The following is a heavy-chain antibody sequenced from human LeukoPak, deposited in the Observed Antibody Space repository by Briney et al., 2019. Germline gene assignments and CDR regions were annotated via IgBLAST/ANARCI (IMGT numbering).Heavy chain of an antibody. V-gene: IGHV4-39*02. CDR3: AREERWLQSDY. CDR2: IYYSGST. D-gene: IGHD5-24*01. CDR1: GGSISSSSYY. Sequence: SETLSLTCTVSGGSISSSSYYWGWIRQPPGEGLEWIGSIYYSGSTYYNPSLKSRVTISVDTSKNQFSLKLSSVTAADTAVYYCAREERWLQSDYWGQGTLVTVSS. J-gene: IGHJ4*02.